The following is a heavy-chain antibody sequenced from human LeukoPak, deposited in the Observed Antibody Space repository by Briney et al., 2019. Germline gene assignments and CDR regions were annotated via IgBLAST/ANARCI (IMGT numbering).Heavy chain of an antibody. D-gene: IGHD4-11*01. Sequence: GGSLRLSCAASGFTFSRYAMNWVRQAPGKGLEWVSAISGSGGSTYYADSVKGRFTISRDNSKNTLYLQMNSLRAEDTAVYYCAKPTIYYSPFDYWGQGTLVTVSS. CDR1: GFTFSRYA. CDR2: ISGSGGST. J-gene: IGHJ4*02. CDR3: AKPTIYYSPFDY. V-gene: IGHV3-23*01.